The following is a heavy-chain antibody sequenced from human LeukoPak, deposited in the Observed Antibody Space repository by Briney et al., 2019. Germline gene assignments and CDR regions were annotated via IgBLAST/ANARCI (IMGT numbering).Heavy chain of an antibody. J-gene: IGHJ4*02. CDR1: GGSISSGDYY. V-gene: IGHV4-30-4*08. Sequence: TLSLTCTVSGGSISSGDYYWSGIRPPPGKGMDFIGYIYYSCSTYYNPSLNSLVTISVDTSKNQFSLKLSSVTAADTAVYYCARDNTAMVDYWGQGTLVTVSS. CDR3: ARDNTAMVDY. D-gene: IGHD5-18*01. CDR2: IYYSCST.